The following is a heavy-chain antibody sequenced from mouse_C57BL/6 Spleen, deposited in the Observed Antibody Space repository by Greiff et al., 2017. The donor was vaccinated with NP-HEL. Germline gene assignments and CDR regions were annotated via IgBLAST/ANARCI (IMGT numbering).Heavy chain of an antibody. CDR3: ASGDYYGSSYSYAMDY. Sequence: VQLQQSGPELVKPGASVKISCKASGYTFTDYYMNWVKQSHGKSLEWIGDINPNNGGTSYNQKFKGKATLTVDKSSSTAYMELRSLTSEDSAVYYCASGDYYGSSYSYAMDYWGQGTSVTVSS. CDR2: INPNNGGT. J-gene: IGHJ4*01. V-gene: IGHV1-26*01. CDR1: GYTFTDYY. D-gene: IGHD1-1*01.